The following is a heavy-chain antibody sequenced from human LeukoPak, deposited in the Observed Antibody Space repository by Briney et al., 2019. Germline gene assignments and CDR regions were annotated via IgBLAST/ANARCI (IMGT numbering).Heavy chain of an antibody. D-gene: IGHD4-23*01. V-gene: IGHV3-53*05. Sequence: PGGSLRLSCAASGFTVSSNYMSWVRQAPGKGLEWVSVIYSGGSTYYADSVKGRFTISRDNSKNTLYLQMNSLRAEDTAVYYCARDQYGGNPWYYFDYWGQGTLVTVSS. CDR1: GFTVSSNY. CDR2: IYSGGST. CDR3: ARDQYGGNPWYYFDY. J-gene: IGHJ4*02.